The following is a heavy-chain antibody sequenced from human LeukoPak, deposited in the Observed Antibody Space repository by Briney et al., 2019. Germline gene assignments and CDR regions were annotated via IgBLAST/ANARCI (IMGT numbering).Heavy chain of an antibody. CDR2: IIPIFGTA. J-gene: IGHJ4*02. D-gene: IGHD3-10*01. Sequence: ASVKVSCKASGGTFSSYAISWVRQAPGQGLEWMGGIIPIFGTANYAQKFQGRVTITADKSTSTAYMELSSLRSEDTAVYYCARTMGYYDSGSYYNLDYWGQGTLVTVSS. CDR3: ARTMGYYDSGSYYNLDY. CDR1: GGTFSSYA. V-gene: IGHV1-69*06.